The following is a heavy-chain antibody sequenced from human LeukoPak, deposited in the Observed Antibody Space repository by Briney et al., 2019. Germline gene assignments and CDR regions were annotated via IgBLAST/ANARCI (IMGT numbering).Heavy chain of an antibody. CDR2: IGTAGDT. V-gene: IGHV3-13*01. Sequence: GGSLRLSCAASGFTFSSYDMHWVRQATGKGLEWVSAIGTAGDTYYPGSVKGRFTISRENAKNSLYLQMNSLRAGDTAVYYCARGAGSKEIDYWGQGTLVTVSS. CDR1: GFTFSSYD. J-gene: IGHJ4*02. D-gene: IGHD1-26*01. CDR3: ARGAGSKEIDY.